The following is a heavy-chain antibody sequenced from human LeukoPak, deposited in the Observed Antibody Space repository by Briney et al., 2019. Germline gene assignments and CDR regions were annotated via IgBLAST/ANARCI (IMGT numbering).Heavy chain of an antibody. J-gene: IGHJ4*02. V-gene: IGHV3-23*01. CDR1: GFTFSSYA. CDR3: AKDEAYWARLDDFDY. D-gene: IGHD2-8*02. Sequence: PGGSLRLPCAASGFTFSSYAMSWVRQAPGKGLEWVSAISGSGGSTYYADSVKGRFTISRDNSKNTLYLQMNSLRAEDTAVYYCAKDEAYWARLDDFDYWGQGTLVTVSS. CDR2: ISGSGGST.